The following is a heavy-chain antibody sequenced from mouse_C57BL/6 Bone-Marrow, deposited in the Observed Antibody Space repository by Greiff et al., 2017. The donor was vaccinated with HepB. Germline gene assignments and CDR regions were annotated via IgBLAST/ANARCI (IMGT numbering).Heavy chain of an antibody. V-gene: IGHV1-19*01. CDR2: INPYNGGT. D-gene: IGHD2-3*01. CDR1: GYTFTDYY. CDR3: ARRWLLLDY. J-gene: IGHJ2*01. Sequence: EVQLQQSGPVLVKPGASVKMSCKASGYTFTDYYMNWVKQSHGKSLEWIGVINPYNGGTSYNQKFKGKATLTVDKSSSTAYMELNSLTSEDSAVYYCARRWLLLDYWGQGTTLTVSS.